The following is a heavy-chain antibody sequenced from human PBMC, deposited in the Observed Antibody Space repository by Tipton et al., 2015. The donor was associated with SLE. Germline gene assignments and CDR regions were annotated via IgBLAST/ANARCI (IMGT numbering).Heavy chain of an antibody. D-gene: IGHD5-24*01. J-gene: IGHJ4*02. CDR3: ARFMRDGYNAKYYFDY. V-gene: IGHV4-59*01. Sequence: TLSLTCTIFGGSISSYYWTWIRQPPGKGLEWIGNIYFSGSTNYYPSLKSRVTISLDTSRNQFSLTLNSVTAADTAVYYCARFMRDGYNAKYYFDYWGQGNLVTVSS. CDR1: GGSISSYY. CDR2: IYFSGST.